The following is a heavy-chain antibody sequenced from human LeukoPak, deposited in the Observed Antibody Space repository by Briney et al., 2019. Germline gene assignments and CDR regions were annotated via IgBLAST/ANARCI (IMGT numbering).Heavy chain of an antibody. D-gene: IGHD6-6*01. Sequence: ASVKVSCKASGGTFSSYAMHWVRQAPGQRLEWMGWINAGNGNTKYSQKFQGRVTITRDTSASTAYMELSSLRSEDTAVYYCARTYSSSPQFDYWGQGTLVTVSS. CDR2: INAGNGNT. CDR3: ARTYSSSPQFDY. V-gene: IGHV1-3*01. J-gene: IGHJ4*02. CDR1: GGTFSSYA.